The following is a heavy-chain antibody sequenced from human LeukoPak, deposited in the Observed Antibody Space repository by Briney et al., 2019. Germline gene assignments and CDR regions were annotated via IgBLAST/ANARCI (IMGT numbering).Heavy chain of an antibody. CDR1: GFTFSRSW. V-gene: IGHV3-74*01. J-gene: IGHJ5*02. CDR3: ARDPRNVGLAP. CDR2: NNGDGSTT. D-gene: IGHD2-15*01. Sequence: GGSLRLSCAASGFTFSRSWMNWVRQAPGKGLMYISRNNGDGSTTNYADVVKGRFTMSRDNVKNTLYLQMNSLRVEDTAVYYCARDPRNVGLAPWGQGTLVTVSS.